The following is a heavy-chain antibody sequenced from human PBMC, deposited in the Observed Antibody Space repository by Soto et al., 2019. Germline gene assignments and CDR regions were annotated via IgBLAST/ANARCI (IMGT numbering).Heavy chain of an antibody. J-gene: IGHJ5*02. V-gene: IGHV1-2*02. CDR3: ARMRAVALSFDP. CDR1: GYTFTDKY. CDR2: ISPKSSGT. D-gene: IGHD6-19*01. Sequence: EASVQVSFGAAGYTFTDKYIQFGRHANVAGLQWMRWISPKSSGTTYAQTFQGRVTMTRDTSINTAYLELSSLKSDETAVYYCARMRAVALSFDPWGQGTPVTVSS.